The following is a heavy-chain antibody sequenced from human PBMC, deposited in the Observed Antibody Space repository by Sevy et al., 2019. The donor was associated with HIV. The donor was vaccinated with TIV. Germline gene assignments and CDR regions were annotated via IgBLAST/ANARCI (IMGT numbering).Heavy chain of an antibody. Sequence: GGSMRLSCTASGFPFSSYDMNWVRQAPGQGLEWISSLSSSSNFVYQTDSVKGRFTISRDNAKNSLFLQMNSLAVEDTAVYYCARDRGVPRTRGSYQYGMDVWGQGTTVTVSS. CDR1: GFPFSSYD. CDR2: LSSSSNFV. D-gene: IGHD3-16*01. V-gene: IGHV3-21*06. CDR3: ARDRGVPRTRGSYQYGMDV. J-gene: IGHJ6*02.